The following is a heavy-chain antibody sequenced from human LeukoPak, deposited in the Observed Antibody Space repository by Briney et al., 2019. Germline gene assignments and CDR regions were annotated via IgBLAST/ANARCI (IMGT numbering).Heavy chain of an antibody. J-gene: IGHJ6*03. Sequence: PSETLSLTCTVSGGSISSYYWSWIRQPPGKGLEWIGYIYYSGSTNYNPSPKSRVTISVDTSKNQFSLKLSSVTAADTAVYYCARARYDSNYYYMDVWGKGTTVTVSS. CDR2: IYYSGST. CDR1: GGSISSYY. D-gene: IGHD3-22*01. CDR3: ARARYDSNYYYMDV. V-gene: IGHV4-59*01.